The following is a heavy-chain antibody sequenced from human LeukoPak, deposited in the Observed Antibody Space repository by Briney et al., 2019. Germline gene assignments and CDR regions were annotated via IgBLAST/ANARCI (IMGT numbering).Heavy chain of an antibody. J-gene: IGHJ5*02. V-gene: IGHV1-8*03. CDR2: MNPNTGHT. CDR1: GYTFTRYD. Sequence: ASVKVSCKTSGYTFTRYDINWVRQATGQRLEWMGWMNPNTGHTAYAPKFQGRVTFTRNTSVSTAYMELSSLGSDDTAVYYCTRGITMIRGLIVGWFDPWGQGTLVTVSS. D-gene: IGHD3-10*01. CDR3: TRGITMIRGLIVGWFDP.